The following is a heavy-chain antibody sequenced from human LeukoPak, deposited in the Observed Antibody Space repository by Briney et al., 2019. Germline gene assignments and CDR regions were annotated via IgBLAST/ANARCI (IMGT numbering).Heavy chain of an antibody. CDR2: FGPEDGET. J-gene: IGHJ6*04. CDR3: TAAGTGYYGMDV. V-gene: IGHV1-24*01. CDR1: GYTLTELS. Sequence: GASVKVSCKVSGYTLTELSMHWVRQAPGKGLEWMGGFGPEDGETIYAQKFQGRVTMTEDTSTDTAYMELSSLRSEDTAVYYYTAAGTGYYGMDVWGKGTTVTVSS. D-gene: IGHD6-13*01.